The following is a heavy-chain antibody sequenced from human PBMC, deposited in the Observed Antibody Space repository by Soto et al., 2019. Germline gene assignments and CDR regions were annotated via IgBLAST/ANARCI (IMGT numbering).Heavy chain of an antibody. CDR1: GYSFTSYW. D-gene: IGHD6-6*01. V-gene: IGHV5-51*01. CDR2: IYPGDSDT. CDR3: ARRGSSKRYYYYGMDV. Sequence: GESLKISCKGSGYSFTSYWIGWVRQMPGKGLEWMGIIYPGDSDTRYSPSFQGQVTISADKSISTAYLQWSSLKASDTAMYYCARRGSSKRYYYYGMDVWGQGTKVTVSS. J-gene: IGHJ6*02.